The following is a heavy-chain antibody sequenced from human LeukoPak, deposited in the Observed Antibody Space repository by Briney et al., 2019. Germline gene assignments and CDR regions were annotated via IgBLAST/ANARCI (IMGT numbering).Heavy chain of an antibody. CDR1: GGTFISYA. D-gene: IGHD3-10*01. Sequence: GASVKVSCKASGGTFISYAISWVRQAPGQGLEWMGVIIPIFGTANYAQKFQGRVTITADESTSTAYMELSSLRSEDTAVYYCARGGYMVRGVNYGMDVWGKGTTVTVSS. CDR2: IIPIFGTA. J-gene: IGHJ6*04. V-gene: IGHV1-69*13. CDR3: ARGGYMVRGVNYGMDV.